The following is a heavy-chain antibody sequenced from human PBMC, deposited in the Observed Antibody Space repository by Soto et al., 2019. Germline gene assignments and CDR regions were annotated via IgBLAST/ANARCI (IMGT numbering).Heavy chain of an antibody. CDR2: INHSGST. CDR3: ALVGNYYGSGSYWPNFDY. J-gene: IGHJ4*02. D-gene: IGHD3-10*01. CDR1: GGSFSGYY. V-gene: IGHV4-34*01. Sequence: PSETLSLTCAVYGGSFSGYYWSWIRQPPGKGLEWIGEINHSGSTNYNPSLKSRVTISVDTSKNQFSLKLSSVTAADTAVYYCALVGNYYGSGSYWPNFDYWGQGTQVTVSS.